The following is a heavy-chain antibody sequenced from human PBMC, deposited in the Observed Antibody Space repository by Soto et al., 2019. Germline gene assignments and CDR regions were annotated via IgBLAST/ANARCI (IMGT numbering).Heavy chain of an antibody. CDR3: ARAAVTYYYYGMDV. J-gene: IGHJ6*02. CDR1: GVSIRNFA. CDR2: IVPTRHIV. D-gene: IGHD2-15*01. V-gene: IGHV1-69*04. Sequence: GASVKVSCKPSGVSIRNFAINWVRQAPGHGLEWMGRIVPTRHIVNYARNFQGRVSIAADESTSTAYMELSSLRSEDTAVYYCARAAVTYYYYGMDVWGQGTTVTVSS.